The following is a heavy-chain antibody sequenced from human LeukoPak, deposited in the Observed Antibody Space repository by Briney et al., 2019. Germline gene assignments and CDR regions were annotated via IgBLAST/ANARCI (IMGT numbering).Heavy chain of an antibody. CDR2: LISSGDTT. J-gene: IGHJ4*02. CDR1: GFAFRNYA. D-gene: IGHD3-22*01. V-gene: IGHV3-23*01. CDR3: ARDLYRIVVVPHYFDY. Sequence: GGSLRLSCAASGFAFRNYAMSWVRQAPGKGLEWVSSLISSGDTTYYADSVKGRFTISRDNSKNTVHLQMDSLRAEDTAVYYCARDLYRIVVVPHYFDYWGQGTLVTVSS.